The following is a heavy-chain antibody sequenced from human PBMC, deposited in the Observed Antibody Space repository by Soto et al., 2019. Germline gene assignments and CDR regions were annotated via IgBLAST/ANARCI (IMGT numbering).Heavy chain of an antibody. CDR2: ISWNSGSI. J-gene: IGHJ4*02. D-gene: IGHD3-22*01. CDR1: GFTFDDYA. Sequence: GGSLRLSCAASGFTFDDYAMHWVRQAPGKGLEWVSGISWNSGSIGYADSVKGRFTISRDNAKNSLYLQMNSLRAEDTALYYCAKSYEPYYYDSSGYSPFDYWGQGTLVTVSS. CDR3: AKSYEPYYYDSSGYSPFDY. V-gene: IGHV3-9*01.